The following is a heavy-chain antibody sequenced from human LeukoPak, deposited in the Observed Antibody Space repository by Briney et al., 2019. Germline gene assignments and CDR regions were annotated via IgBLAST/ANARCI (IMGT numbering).Heavy chain of an antibody. D-gene: IGHD6-13*01. Sequence: GGSLRLSCAASGFTFSSYAMSWVRQAPGKGLEWVSAVSGSGGSTYYVDSVKGRFTISRDNSKNTLYLQMNSLGAEDTAVYYCAKETAAAGTYYYCGMDVWGQGTTVTVSS. CDR2: VSGSGGST. CDR3: AKETAAAGTYYYCGMDV. V-gene: IGHV3-23*01. CDR1: GFTFSSYA. J-gene: IGHJ6*02.